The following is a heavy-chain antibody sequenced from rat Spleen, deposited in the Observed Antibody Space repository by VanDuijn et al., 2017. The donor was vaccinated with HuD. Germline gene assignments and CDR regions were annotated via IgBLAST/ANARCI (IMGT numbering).Heavy chain of an antibody. D-gene: IGHD1-9*01. V-gene: IGHV5-25*01. CDR3: ARHGYNSYNWFAY. Sequence: EVQLVESGGGLVQPGRSLKLSCAASGFTFSDYYMAWVRQAPTKGLEWVATISTGGGNTYYRDSVKGRFTISRDNEKNTLYLQMDSLRSEDTATYYCARHGYNSYNWFAYWGQGTLVTVSS. CDR1: GFTFSDYY. CDR2: ISTGGGNT. J-gene: IGHJ3*01.